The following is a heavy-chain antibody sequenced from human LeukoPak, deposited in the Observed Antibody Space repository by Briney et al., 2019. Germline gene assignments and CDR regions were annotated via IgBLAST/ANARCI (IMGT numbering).Heavy chain of an antibody. V-gene: IGHV4-34*01. J-gene: IGHJ4*02. CDR1: GGSFSGYY. CDR3: AKDRGFLEIFDH. D-gene: IGHD3-3*01. Sequence: SETLSLTCAVYGGSFSGYYWSWIRQPPGKGLEWIGEINQSGSTNYNPSLKSRVTISVDTSKNQFSLKLSSVTAADTAVYYCAKDRGFLEIFDHWGQGTLVTVSS. CDR2: INQSGST.